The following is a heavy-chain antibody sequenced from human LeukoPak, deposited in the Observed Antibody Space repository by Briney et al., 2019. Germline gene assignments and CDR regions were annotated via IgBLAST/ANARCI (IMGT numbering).Heavy chain of an antibody. CDR2: ISHDGGTK. Sequence: GGSLRLSCAASGFSFSNFAIHWVRQAPGKGLEWLAVISHDGGTKHYADSVKGRFTISRDNSNNSLSLQMNSLSAEDTAVYYCARARGRWHLLPLDFWGQEPWSPSPQ. CDR1: GFSFSNFA. CDR3: ARARGRWHLLPLDF. D-gene: IGHD1-26*01. J-gene: IGHJ4*01. V-gene: IGHV3-30*04.